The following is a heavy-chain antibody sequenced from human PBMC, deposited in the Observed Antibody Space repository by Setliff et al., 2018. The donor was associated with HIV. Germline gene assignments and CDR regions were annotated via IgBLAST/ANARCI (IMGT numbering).Heavy chain of an antibody. D-gene: IGHD4-17*01. Sequence: GASVTVSCKASTYTFTNYAITWVRQAPGQRPEGMGWISAYDGDTKYAQKFHNRPSMTAATSTTTAYMELRVLTSDDTGVYYCATYAVGDYVLGTFHIWGQGTMVTVSS. CDR2: ISAYDGDT. CDR1: TYTFTNYA. CDR3: ATYAVGDYVLGTFHI. V-gene: IGHV1-18*01. J-gene: IGHJ3*02.